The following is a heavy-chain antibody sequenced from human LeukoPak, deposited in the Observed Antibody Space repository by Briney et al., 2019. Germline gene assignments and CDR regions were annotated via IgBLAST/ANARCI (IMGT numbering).Heavy chain of an antibody. CDR2: IYTTGST. CDR1: GGSINSYY. D-gene: IGHD1-26*01. V-gene: IGHV4-4*07. J-gene: IGHJ4*02. Sequence: PSETLSLTCTVSGGSINSYYWGWIRQPAGKGLEWIGRIYTTGSTNYNPSLKSRVTISVDTSKNQFSLKLTSVTAADTGMYYCARAGYTISYYSLDYWGQGALVTVSS. CDR3: ARAGYTISYYSLDY.